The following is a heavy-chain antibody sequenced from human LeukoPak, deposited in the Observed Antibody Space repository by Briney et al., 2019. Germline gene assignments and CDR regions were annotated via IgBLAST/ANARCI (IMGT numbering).Heavy chain of an antibody. CDR3: ATHYYGSGSYYD. V-gene: IGHV3-23*01. J-gene: IGHJ4*02. CDR1: GFTFSSYA. CDR2: ISGSGGST. D-gene: IGHD3-10*01. Sequence: GGSLRLSCAASGFTFSSYAMSWVRQAPGKGLEWVSAISGSGGSTYYADSVKGRFTISRDNSKNTLYLQMNGLRAEDTAVYYCATHYYGSGSYYDWGQGTLVTVSS.